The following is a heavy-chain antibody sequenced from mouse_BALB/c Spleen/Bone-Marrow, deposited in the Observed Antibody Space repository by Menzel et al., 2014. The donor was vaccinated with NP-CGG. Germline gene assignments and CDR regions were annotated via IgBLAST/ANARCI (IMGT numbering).Heavy chain of an antibody. J-gene: IGHJ2*01. CDR1: GYTFTSYW. V-gene: IGHV1-69*02. CDR2: IYPSNNYT. CDR3: TGGNYPYYFDY. Sequence: QVQLQQSGAGLVRPGASVKLSCKASGYTFTSYWINWVKQRPGQGLEWIGNIYPSNNYTNYNQKFKDKATLTVDKSSSTAYMQLSSPTSEDSAVYYCTGGNYPYYFDYWGQGTTLTVSS. D-gene: IGHD2-1*01.